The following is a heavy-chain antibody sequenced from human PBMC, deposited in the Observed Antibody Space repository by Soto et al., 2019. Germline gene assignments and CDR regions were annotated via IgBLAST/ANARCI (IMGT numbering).Heavy chain of an antibody. V-gene: IGHV3-23*01. CDR3: WKEPSSSSLLLGGFGI. D-gene: IGHD6-13*01. CDR1: GFTFSSYA. J-gene: IGHJ3*02. CDR2: ISGSGGST. Sequence: EVQLLESGGGLVQPGGSLRLSCAASGFTFSSYAMSWVRQAPGKGLEWVSAISGSGGSTYYADSVKGRFTISRDNSKNTLYLQMNRLRAEDKAVYYWWKEPSSSSLLLGGFGIRGQGTMVTVSS.